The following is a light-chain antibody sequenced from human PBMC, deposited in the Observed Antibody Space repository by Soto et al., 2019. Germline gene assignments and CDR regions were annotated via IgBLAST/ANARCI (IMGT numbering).Light chain of an antibody. J-gene: IGKJ5*01. V-gene: IGKV3-15*01. CDR2: DAS. CDR1: QSLRSS. CDR3: QQRSNSPPWIT. Sequence: ETMVTQSPDTLSVSLGERATLSCRASQSLRSSLAWYQQKPGRAPRLLIYDASTRATGIPARFSGSGSGTDFTLTISGLQSEDFAVYYCQQRSNSPPWITFGQGTRWRL.